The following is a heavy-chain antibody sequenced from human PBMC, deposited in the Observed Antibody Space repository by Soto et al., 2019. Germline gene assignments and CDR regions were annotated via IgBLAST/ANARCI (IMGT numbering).Heavy chain of an antibody. J-gene: IGHJ6*02. Sequence: QVQLVQSGAEEKKPGASVKVSCKASGYTFTNYAMHWVRQAPGQRLEWMGWINAGNGNTKYAQKFQGRVTITRDTSESTAYMELRSLRSEDTAVYYCARGTGSGMDVWGQGTTVTVSS. D-gene: IGHD3-10*01. V-gene: IGHV1-3*05. CDR1: GYTFTNYA. CDR3: ARGTGSGMDV. CDR2: INAGNGNT.